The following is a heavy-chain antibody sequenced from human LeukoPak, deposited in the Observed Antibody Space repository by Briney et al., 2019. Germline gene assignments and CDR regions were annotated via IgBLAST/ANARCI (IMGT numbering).Heavy chain of an antibody. Sequence: GGSLRLSCVPSGFTFSSFAMTWVRQAPGKVLEWVSSISGSGGTTYYADSIKGRFTISRDSSKNMLYLQMNRLRSEDTAVYYCARDRGYYDSSGYYRYPDYWGQGTLVTVSS. J-gene: IGHJ4*02. D-gene: IGHD3-22*01. CDR1: GFTFSSFA. CDR2: ISGSGGTT. CDR3: ARDRGYYDSSGYYRYPDY. V-gene: IGHV3-23*01.